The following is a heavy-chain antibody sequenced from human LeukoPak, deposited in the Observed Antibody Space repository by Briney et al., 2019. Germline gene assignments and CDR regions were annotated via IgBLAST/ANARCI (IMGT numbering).Heavy chain of an antibody. J-gene: IGHJ3*02. CDR3: ARELRHCSGGSCYSSDAFDI. CDR2: ISSSSSTI. D-gene: IGHD2-15*01. V-gene: IGHV3-48*01. Sequence: GGSLRLSCAASGFTFSSYSMNWVRQAPGKGLEWVSYISSSSSTIYYADSVKGRFTISRDNAKNSLYLQMNSLRAEDTAVYYCARELRHCSGGSCYSSDAFDIWGQGTMVTVSS. CDR1: GFTFSSYS.